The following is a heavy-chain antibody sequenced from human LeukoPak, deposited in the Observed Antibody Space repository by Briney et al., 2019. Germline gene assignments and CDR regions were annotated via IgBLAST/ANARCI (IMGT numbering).Heavy chain of an antibody. D-gene: IGHD3-10*01. V-gene: IGHV3-23*01. CDR1: GFTFSSYA. J-gene: IGHJ4*02. Sequence: PGGSLRLSCAASGFTFSSYAVTWVRQAPGKGLEWVSGITGSGDTTFYADSVKGRFTISRDNSKNTLYLQMSSLRAEDTAVYSCAKYTSGTSYRGLDQWGQGTLVTVSS. CDR3: AKYTSGTSYRGLDQ. CDR2: ITGSGDTT.